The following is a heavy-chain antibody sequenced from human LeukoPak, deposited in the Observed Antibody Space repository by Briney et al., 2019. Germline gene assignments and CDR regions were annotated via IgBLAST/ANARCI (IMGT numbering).Heavy chain of an antibody. CDR2: IYYSGST. Sequence: SETLSLTCTVSGGSISSSSYYWGWIRQPPGKGLEWIGSIYYSGSTYYNPSLKSRVTISVDTSKNQFPLKLSSVTAADTAVYYCARRRYDFWSGQYYYYGMDVWGQGTTVTVSS. CDR3: ARRRYDFWSGQYYYYGMDV. CDR1: GGSISSSSYY. J-gene: IGHJ6*02. D-gene: IGHD3-3*01. V-gene: IGHV4-39*01.